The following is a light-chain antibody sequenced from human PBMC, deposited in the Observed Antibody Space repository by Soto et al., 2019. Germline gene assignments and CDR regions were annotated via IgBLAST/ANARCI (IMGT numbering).Light chain of an antibody. CDR1: SSDVGGYNY. J-gene: IGLJ7*01. V-gene: IGLV2-14*01. CDR2: DVS. Sequence: QSVLTQPASVSGSPGQSITISCTGTSSDVGGYNYVSWYQQHPGKAPKLMIYDVSTRPSGVSNRFSGSKSGNTASLTISGLQAEDEADYYCSSYTSSSTLAVFGGGTQLTVL. CDR3: SSYTSSSTLAV.